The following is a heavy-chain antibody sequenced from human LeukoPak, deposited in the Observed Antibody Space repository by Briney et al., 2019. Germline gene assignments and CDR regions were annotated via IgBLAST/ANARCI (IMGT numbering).Heavy chain of an antibody. Sequence: ASVKVTCKASGYTFSSYGFSWVRQAPGQGLEWMGWINAYNGNTNYAQNLQGRVTMTTDTSTSTAYMELRSLRSDDTAVYYCARRQGTTLNFDYWGQGTLVTVSS. D-gene: IGHD1-1*01. CDR1: GYTFSSYG. J-gene: IGHJ4*02. V-gene: IGHV1-18*01. CDR2: INAYNGNT. CDR3: ARRQGTTLNFDY.